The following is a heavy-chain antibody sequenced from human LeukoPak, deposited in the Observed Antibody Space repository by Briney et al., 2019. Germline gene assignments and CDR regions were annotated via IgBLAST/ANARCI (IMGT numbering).Heavy chain of an antibody. CDR3: ARDAGYGYDRFDY. CDR2: IKLEGSEK. D-gene: IGHD5-18*01. J-gene: IGHJ4*02. Sequence: GGSLRLSCVASGFTFSSYWMSWVRQAPGKGLEWVANIKLEGSEKYYVDSVKGRFTISRDNAKNSLYLQMNSLRVEDTAVYYCARDAGYGYDRFDYWGQGTQVTVSS. V-gene: IGHV3-7*01. CDR1: GFTFSSYW.